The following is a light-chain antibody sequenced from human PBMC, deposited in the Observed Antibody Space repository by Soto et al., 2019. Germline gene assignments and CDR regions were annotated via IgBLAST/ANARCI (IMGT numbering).Light chain of an antibody. CDR1: SGYSTYG. CDR3: QTWGTGIWV. CDR2: LNSDGSH. V-gene: IGLV4-69*01. J-gene: IGLJ3*02. Sequence: QLVLTQSPSASASLGASVKLTCTLSSGYSTYGIAWHQQQPEKGPRFLMKLNSDGSHNKGDGIPDRFSGSSSGAGRYLTISSLQLEDEADYYCQTWGTGIWVFGGGTKLTVL.